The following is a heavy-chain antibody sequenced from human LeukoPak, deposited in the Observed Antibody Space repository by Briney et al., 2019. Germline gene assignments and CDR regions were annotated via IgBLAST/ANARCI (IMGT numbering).Heavy chain of an antibody. V-gene: IGHV3-23*01. Sequence: SGGSLRLSCAASGFTFSRYVMSWVRQAPGKGLEWVSGMSSSGESPYYADSVKGRFTISRDNSKNTLYLEINSLRAEDTAVYYCAKKSRDGYNPFDYLGQGTLVTVSS. J-gene: IGHJ4*02. CDR1: GFTFSRYV. CDR2: MSSSGESP. D-gene: IGHD5-24*01. CDR3: AKKSRDGYNPFDY.